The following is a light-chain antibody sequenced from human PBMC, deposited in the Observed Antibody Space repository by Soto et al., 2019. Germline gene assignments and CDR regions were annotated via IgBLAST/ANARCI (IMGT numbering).Light chain of an antibody. CDR2: GAS. V-gene: IGKV3-20*01. Sequence: EIVLTQSPGILSWSPGERATLSCRASQSVTRNYLVWYQQKPGQAPRLLIYGASSRATGIPDRFSGSGSGTDFTLTISRLETEDCAVYYCQQYGSSPLTFGGGTKVEIK. CDR1: QSVTRNY. CDR3: QQYGSSPLT. J-gene: IGKJ4*01.